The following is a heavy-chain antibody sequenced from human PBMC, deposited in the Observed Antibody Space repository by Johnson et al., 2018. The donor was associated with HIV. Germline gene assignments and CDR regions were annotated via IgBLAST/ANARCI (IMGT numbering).Heavy chain of an antibody. CDR1: GLIFSSYW. CDR3: ARGAPWSGSDAFDI. CDR2: IKQDESEK. Sequence: VQLVESGGGLVQPGGSLRLSCVGSGLIFSSYWMSWVRQAPGTGLEWVAIIKQDESEKYHVDSVPGRFTISRDNAKNSLYLQMHSLRAEDTALYYCARGAPWSGSDAFDIWGQGTMVTVSS. D-gene: IGHD3-3*01. V-gene: IGHV3-7*05. J-gene: IGHJ3*02.